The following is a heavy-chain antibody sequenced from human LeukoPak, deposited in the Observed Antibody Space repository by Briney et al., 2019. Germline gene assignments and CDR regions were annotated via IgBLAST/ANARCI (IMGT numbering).Heavy chain of an antibody. D-gene: IGHD3-9*01. V-gene: IGHV3-64*01. Sequence: GGSLRLSCAASRFTLSNYAMHWVRQAPGKGLEYVSAISANGGSTHYANSVKGRFTISRDNSKNTLYLQMGSLRAEDMAVYYCARVRYFDWYDYWGQGTLVTVSS. J-gene: IGHJ4*02. CDR3: ARVRYFDWYDY. CDR1: RFTLSNYA. CDR2: ISANGGST.